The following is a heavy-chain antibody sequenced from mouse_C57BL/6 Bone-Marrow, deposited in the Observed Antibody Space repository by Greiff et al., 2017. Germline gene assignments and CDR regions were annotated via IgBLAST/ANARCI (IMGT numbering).Heavy chain of an antibody. Sequence: VQLQESGAELVRPGASVKLSCKASGYTFTSYGISWVKQRTGQGLEWIGEINPRSGNTYYNEKFKGKATLTADKSSSTAYMELHSLTSEDSAVYFYARRVYYYGNSFFDYWGQGTTLTVSS. J-gene: IGHJ2*01. V-gene: IGHV1-81*01. CDR3: ARRVYYYGNSFFDY. CDR2: INPRSGNT. CDR1: GYTFTSYG. D-gene: IGHD1-1*01.